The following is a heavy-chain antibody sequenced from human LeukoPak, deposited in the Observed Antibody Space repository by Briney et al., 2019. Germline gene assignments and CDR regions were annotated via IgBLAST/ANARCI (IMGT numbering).Heavy chain of an antibody. Sequence: GGSLRLSCAASGFTFSSYEMNWVRQAPGKGLEWVSYISSSGSTIYYADSVKGRFTISRDNAKNSLYLQMNSLRAEDTAVYYCARDDVVVVPAARRNFDYWGQGTLVTVSS. CDR2: ISSSGSTI. J-gene: IGHJ4*02. CDR3: ARDDVVVVPAARRNFDY. D-gene: IGHD2-2*01. V-gene: IGHV3-48*03. CDR1: GFTFSSYE.